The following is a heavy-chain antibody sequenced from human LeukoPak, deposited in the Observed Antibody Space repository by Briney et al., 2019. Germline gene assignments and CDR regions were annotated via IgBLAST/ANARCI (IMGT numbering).Heavy chain of an antibody. CDR2: INPNSGGT. J-gene: IGHJ4*02. CDR1: GYTFTGYY. V-gene: IGHV1-2*02. CDR3: ARDAVDYGGNPYYFDY. Sequence: ASVKVSCKASGYTFTGYYMSWVRQAPGQGLEWMGWINPNSGGTNYAQKFQGRVTMTRDTSISTAYMELSKLRSDDTAVYYCARDAVDYGGNPYYFDYWGQGTLVTVSS. D-gene: IGHD4-23*01.